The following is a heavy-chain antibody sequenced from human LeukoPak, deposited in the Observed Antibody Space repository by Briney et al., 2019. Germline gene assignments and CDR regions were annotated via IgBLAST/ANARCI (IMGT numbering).Heavy chain of an antibody. V-gene: IGHV1-8*01. J-gene: IGHJ5*02. CDR2: MNPNSGNT. CDR1: GYTFTSYD. D-gene: IGHD3-3*01. CDR3: ARGQDYYLEWLFGHQTRAVNWFDP. Sequence: ASVKVSCKASGYTFTSYDINWVRQATGQGLEWMGWMNPNSGNTGYAQKFQGRVTMTRNTSISTAYMELSSLRSEDTAVYYCARGQDYYLEWLFGHQTRAVNWFDPWGQGTLVTVSS.